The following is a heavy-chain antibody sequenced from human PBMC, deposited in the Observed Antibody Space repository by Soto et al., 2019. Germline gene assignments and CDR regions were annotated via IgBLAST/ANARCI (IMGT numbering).Heavy chain of an antibody. CDR2: ISGSGGII. Sequence: QVQLVESGGGSVKPGGSLRLSCAASGFTFGGFYMGWIRQAPGRGLEWVSFISGSGGIIYLADSVKGRFAISRDNTKNSLYLQMNSLRAEDTAVYYCTRDSGGRDAYWGQGALVTVSS. V-gene: IGHV3-11*01. CDR3: TRDSGGRDAY. CDR1: GFTFGGFY. D-gene: IGHD2-15*01. J-gene: IGHJ4*02.